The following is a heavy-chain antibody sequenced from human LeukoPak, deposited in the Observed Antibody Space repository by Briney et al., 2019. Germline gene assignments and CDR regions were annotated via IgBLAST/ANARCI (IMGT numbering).Heavy chain of an antibody. D-gene: IGHD4-17*01. CDR2: ISSSSSYI. V-gene: IGHV3-21*01. CDR1: GFTFSSYS. CDR3: ARGLHDYGDYVGGGY. Sequence: GGSLRLSCAASGFTFSSYSMNWVRQAPGKGLEWVSSISSSSSYIYYADSEKGRFTISRDNAKNSLYLQMNSLRAEDTAVYYCARGLHDYGDYVGGGYWGQGTLVTVSS. J-gene: IGHJ4*02.